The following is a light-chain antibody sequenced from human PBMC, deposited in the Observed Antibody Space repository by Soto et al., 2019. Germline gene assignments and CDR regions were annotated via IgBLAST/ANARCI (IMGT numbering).Light chain of an antibody. CDR2: SNN. Sequence: QSVLTQPPSASGTPGQRVTISCSGSSSNIGRNTVNWYQQLPGTAPKLLIYSNNQRPTGVPDRFSGSKSGSSASRAISGLQSEDEADDYCAAWDDSLNASYVFGTGTKLTVL. CDR3: AAWDDSLNASYV. J-gene: IGLJ1*01. CDR1: SSNIGRNT. V-gene: IGLV1-44*01.